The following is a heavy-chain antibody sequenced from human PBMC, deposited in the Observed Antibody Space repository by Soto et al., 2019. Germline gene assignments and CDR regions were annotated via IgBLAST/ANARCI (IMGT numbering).Heavy chain of an antibody. J-gene: IGHJ4*02. Sequence: EVELLESGGGIVQPGGSLRVSCVASGFTFRNFVMSWVRQAPGKGLEWVSAIRGTGGETFYADSVKGRFTISRDNSKNTLYLKMNSMADEDTALYFGAQDRWWWVVRPPQDYWGQGTLVTVSP. CDR1: GFTFRNFV. D-gene: IGHD2-21*01. V-gene: IGHV3-23*01. CDR2: IRGTGGET. CDR3: AQDRWWWVVRPPQDY.